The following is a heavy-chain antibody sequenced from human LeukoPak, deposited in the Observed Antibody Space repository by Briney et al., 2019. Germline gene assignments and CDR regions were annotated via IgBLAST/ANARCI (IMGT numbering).Heavy chain of an antibody. V-gene: IGHV4-34*01. CDR3: ARVTIFGVFDY. Sequence: SETLSLTCAVYGGSFSGYYWGWIRQPPGKGLEWIGEINHSGSTNYNPSLKSRVTISVDTSKNQFSLKLSSVTAADTAVYYCARVTIFGVFDYWGQGTLVTVSS. D-gene: IGHD3-3*01. J-gene: IGHJ4*02. CDR2: INHSGST. CDR1: GGSFSGYY.